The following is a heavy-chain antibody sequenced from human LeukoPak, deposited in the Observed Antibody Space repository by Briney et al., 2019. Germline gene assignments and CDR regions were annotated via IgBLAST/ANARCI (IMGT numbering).Heavy chain of an antibody. Sequence: GSLRLSCAASGFTFSDYNMNWIRQPPGKGLEWIGEINHSGSTNYNPSLKSRVTISVDTSKNQFSLKLSSVTAADTAVYYCAREGSGKGFDYWGQGTLVTVSS. CDR1: GFTFSDYN. D-gene: IGHD4-23*01. J-gene: IGHJ4*02. CDR2: INHSGST. CDR3: AREGSGKGFDY. V-gene: IGHV4-34*01.